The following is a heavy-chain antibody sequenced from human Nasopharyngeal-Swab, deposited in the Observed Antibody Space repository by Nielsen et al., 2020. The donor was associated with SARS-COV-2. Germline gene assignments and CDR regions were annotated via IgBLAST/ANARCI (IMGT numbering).Heavy chain of an antibody. V-gene: IGHV4-39*07. J-gene: IGHJ5*02. D-gene: IGHD3-22*01. CDR3: ARGGVGKHGYYYDSSGQYNWFDP. CDR2: IYYSGST. Sequence: WIRQPPGKGLEWIGSIYYSGSTYYNPSLKSRVTISVDTSKNQFSLKLSSVTAADTAVYYCARGGVGKHGYYYDSSGQYNWFDPWGQGTLDTVSS.